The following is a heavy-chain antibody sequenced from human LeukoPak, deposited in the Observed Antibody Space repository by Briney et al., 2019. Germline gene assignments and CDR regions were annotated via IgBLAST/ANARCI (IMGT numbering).Heavy chain of an antibody. Sequence: PGGSLRLSCVVSGFSFRGYWMSWVRQAPGKGLEWVANIKQDGSEKYYVDSVKGRFTISRDNSKNSLYLQMNSLRDEDTAVYYCARETSGWCFGFWGQGTLVSVSS. CDR2: IKQDGSEK. J-gene: IGHJ4*02. V-gene: IGHV3-7*01. CDR1: GFSFRGYW. D-gene: IGHD6-19*01. CDR3: ARETSGWCFGF.